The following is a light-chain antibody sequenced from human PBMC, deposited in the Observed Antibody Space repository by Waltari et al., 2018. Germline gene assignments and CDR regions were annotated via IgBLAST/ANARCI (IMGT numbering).Light chain of an antibody. CDR1: QSVSSY. V-gene: IGKV3-11*01. CDR3: QQRSNWPLT. CDR2: DAS. J-gene: IGKJ4*01. Sequence: EIVFTQSPATLSLSPRESAPLSCRARQSVSSYLAWCQPKPGQAPRSLIYDASSRATGIPARFSGSGSGTDFTLTISSLEPEDCAVYYGQQRSNWPLTCGGGTKVEIK.